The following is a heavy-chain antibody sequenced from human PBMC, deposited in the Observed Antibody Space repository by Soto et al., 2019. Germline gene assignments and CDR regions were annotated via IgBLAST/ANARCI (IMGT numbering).Heavy chain of an antibody. J-gene: IGHJ6*02. CDR1: GFTFSSYG. Sequence: PGGSLRLSCAGSGFTFSSYGMHWVRQAPGKGLEWVAVISYDGSNKYYADSVKGRFTISRDNSKNTLYLQMNSLRAEDTAVYYCAKEYYDFWSGYSLGMDVWGQGTTVTVSS. V-gene: IGHV3-30*18. CDR2: ISYDGSNK. CDR3: AKEYYDFWSGYSLGMDV. D-gene: IGHD3-3*01.